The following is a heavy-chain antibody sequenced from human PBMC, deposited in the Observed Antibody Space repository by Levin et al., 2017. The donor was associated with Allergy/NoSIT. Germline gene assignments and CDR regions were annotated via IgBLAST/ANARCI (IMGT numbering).Heavy chain of an antibody. Sequence: ESLKISCAVYGGSFSGYYWSWIRQPPGKGLEWIGEINHSGSTNYNPSLKSRVTISVDTSKNQFSLKLSSVTAADTAVYYCARGRLRYFDWLLDYFDYWGQGTLVTVSS. CDR1: GGSFSGYY. CDR2: INHSGST. V-gene: IGHV4-34*01. CDR3: ARGRLRYFDWLLDYFDY. J-gene: IGHJ4*02. D-gene: IGHD3-9*01.